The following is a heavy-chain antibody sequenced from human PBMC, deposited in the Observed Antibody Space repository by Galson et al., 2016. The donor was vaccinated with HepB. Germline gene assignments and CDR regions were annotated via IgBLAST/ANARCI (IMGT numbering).Heavy chain of an antibody. V-gene: IGHV4-59*01. D-gene: IGHD4-17*01. J-gene: IGHJ6*02. CDR3: ARYYGDFGMDV. Sequence: SETLSLTCTVSGTSFSGYFWSWIRQPPGKGLEWIGYIFYSGSTNYNPSLKSRVTISVDTSTNQFSLKLNSVTAADTAVYYCARYYGDFGMDVWGQGTTVTVSS. CDR2: IFYSGST. CDR1: GTSFSGYF.